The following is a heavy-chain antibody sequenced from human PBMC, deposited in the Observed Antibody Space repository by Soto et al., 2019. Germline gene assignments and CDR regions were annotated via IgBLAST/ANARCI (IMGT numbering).Heavy chain of an antibody. CDR3: AHVTVRGVIRDFDI. V-gene: IGHV2-5*02. Sequence: QITLKESGPTLVKPTQTLTLTCTFSGFPLSTSGVGVGWIRQPPGKALEWLALIYWDDDKRYSPSLKSRLTITKDTSKNQVVLTMTNMDPVDTATYYFAHVTVRGVIRDFDIWGQGTMVTVSS. J-gene: IGHJ3*02. D-gene: IGHD3-10*01. CDR1: GFPLSTSGVG. CDR2: IYWDDDK.